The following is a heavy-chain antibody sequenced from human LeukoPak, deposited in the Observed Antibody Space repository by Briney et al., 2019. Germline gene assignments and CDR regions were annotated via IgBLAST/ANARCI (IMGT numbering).Heavy chain of an antibody. CDR1: GYTFTGYY. CDR3: ARVAVAGTAGSPADY. J-gene: IGHJ4*02. V-gene: IGHV1-2*02. D-gene: IGHD6-19*01. Sequence: ASVKVSCKASGYTFTGYYMHWVRQAPGQGLEWMGWINPNSGGTNYAQKFQGRVTMTRDTSISTAYMELSRLRSDDTAVYYCARVAVAGTAGSPADYWGQGTLVTVSS. CDR2: INPNSGGT.